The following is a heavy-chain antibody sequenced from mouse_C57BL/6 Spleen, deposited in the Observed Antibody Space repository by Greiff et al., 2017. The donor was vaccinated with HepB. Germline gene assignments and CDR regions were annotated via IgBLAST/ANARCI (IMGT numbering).Heavy chain of an antibody. Sequence: EVKLVESGPGMVKPSQSLSLTCTVTGYSITSGYDWHWIRHFPGNKLEWMGYISYSGSTNYNPSLKSRTSITHDTSKNHFFLKLNSVTTEDTATYYCARDGSSYDWYFDVWGTGTTVTVSS. V-gene: IGHV3-1*01. J-gene: IGHJ1*03. CDR2: ISYSGST. CDR3: ARDGSSYDWYFDV. CDR1: GYSITSGYD. D-gene: IGHD1-1*01.